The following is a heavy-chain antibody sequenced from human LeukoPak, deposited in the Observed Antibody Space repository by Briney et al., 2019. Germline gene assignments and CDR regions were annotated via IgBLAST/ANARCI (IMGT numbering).Heavy chain of an antibody. J-gene: IGHJ4*02. D-gene: IGHD4-17*01. CDR2: ISGSGGST. Sequence: GGSLRLSCAASGFTFSSYAMSWVRQAPGKGLEWVSAISGSGGSTYYADSVKGRFTISRDNSKNTLYLQMNSLRAEDTAVYYCAKDFRISTVTTPDYWGQGTLVTVSS. CDR3: AKDFRISTVTTPDY. CDR1: GFTFSSYA. V-gene: IGHV3-23*01.